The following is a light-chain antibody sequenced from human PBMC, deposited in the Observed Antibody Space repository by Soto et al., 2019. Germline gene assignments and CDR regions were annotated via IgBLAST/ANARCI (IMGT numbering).Light chain of an antibody. CDR2: DVS. Sequence: QSALTQPPSASGSPGQSVTISCTGTSSDVGAYNYVSWYQQHPGKAPKLMIYDVSKRPSGVPDRFSGSKSDNTASLTVSGLRAEDEADYYCCSYAGSNRKLFGGGTKLTVL. V-gene: IGLV2-8*01. CDR3: CSYAGSNRKL. CDR1: SSDVGAYNY. J-gene: IGLJ2*01.